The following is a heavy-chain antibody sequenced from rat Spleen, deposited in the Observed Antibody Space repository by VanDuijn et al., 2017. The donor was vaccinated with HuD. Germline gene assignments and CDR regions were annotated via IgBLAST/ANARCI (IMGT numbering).Heavy chain of an antibody. Sequence: EVQLVESGGGLVQPGRSLKLSCVASGFTFNNYWMTWIRQAPGKGLEWVASITNAAGKVHYPDSVKGRFTISRDNAKSTLYLQMDSLRSEDTASYYCARHHYDGYYVMDAWGQGASVTVSS. D-gene: IGHD1-12*02. V-gene: IGHV5-31*01. CDR2: ITNAAGKV. CDR1: GFTFNNYW. CDR3: ARHHYDGYYVMDA. J-gene: IGHJ4*01.